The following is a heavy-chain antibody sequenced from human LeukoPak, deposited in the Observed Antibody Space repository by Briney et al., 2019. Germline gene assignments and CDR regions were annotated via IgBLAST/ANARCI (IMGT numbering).Heavy chain of an antibody. CDR1: GGSINNYY. D-gene: IGHD3-10*01. J-gene: IGHJ4*02. CDR3: ARSWSYSGPYVY. Sequence: PSETLSLTCTVSGGSINNYYWRWIRQPAGKGLEWIGRIYTTGSTNYNPSLKSRITMSVDTSKNQFSLKLSSVTAADTAVYYCARSWSYSGPYVYWGQGNVVTVSS. V-gene: IGHV4-4*07. CDR2: IYTTGST.